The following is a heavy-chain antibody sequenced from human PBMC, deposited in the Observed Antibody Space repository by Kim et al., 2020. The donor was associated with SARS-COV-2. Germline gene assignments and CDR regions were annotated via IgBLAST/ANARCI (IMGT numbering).Heavy chain of an antibody. CDR1: GGSISSSSYY. J-gene: IGHJ4*02. CDR3: ARQSSGNYYGSGSLREVDY. D-gene: IGHD3-10*01. V-gene: IGHV4-39*01. Sequence: SETLSLTCTVSGGSISSSSYYWGWIRQPPGKGLEWIGSIYYSGSTYYNPSLKSRVTISVDTSKNQFSLKLSSVTAADTAVYYCARQSSGNYYGSGSLREVDYWGQGTLVTVSS. CDR2: IYYSGST.